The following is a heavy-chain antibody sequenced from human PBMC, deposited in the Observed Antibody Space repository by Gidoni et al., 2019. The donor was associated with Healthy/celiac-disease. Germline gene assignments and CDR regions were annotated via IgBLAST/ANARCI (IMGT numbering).Heavy chain of an antibody. CDR1: GSTFSSYA. V-gene: IGHV3-23*01. Sequence: EVQLLESGGGLVQPGGSLRLSCAAAGSTFSSYAMSWVRQAPGKGLEWVSAISGSGGSTYYADSVKGRFTISRDNSKNTLYLQMNSLRAEDTAVYYCAKGADYGDYYFDYWGQGTLVTVTS. D-gene: IGHD4-17*01. CDR2: ISGSGGST. J-gene: IGHJ4*02. CDR3: AKGADYGDYYFDY.